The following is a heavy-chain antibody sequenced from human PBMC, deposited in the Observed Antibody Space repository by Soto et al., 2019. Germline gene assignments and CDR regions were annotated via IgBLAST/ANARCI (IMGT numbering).Heavy chain of an antibody. V-gene: IGHV3-74*01. D-gene: IGHD1-26*01. J-gene: IGHJ6*02. CDR2: INSDGSST. Sequence: EVQLVESGGGLVQPGGSLRLSCAASGFTFSTYWIHWVRQAPGKGLVWVSRINSDGSSTNYADSVKGRFTISRANAKNTLFLQMNSLRAEDTAAYYCARDRWGGGRDMDVWGQGTTVTVSS. CDR3: ARDRWGGGRDMDV. CDR1: GFTFSTYW.